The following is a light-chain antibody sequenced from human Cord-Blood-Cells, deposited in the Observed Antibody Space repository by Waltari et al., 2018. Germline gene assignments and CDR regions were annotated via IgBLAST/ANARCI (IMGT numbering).Light chain of an antibody. CDR1: QSVLYSSNNKNY. CDR2: WAS. J-gene: IGKJ4*01. V-gene: IGKV4-1*01. CDR3: QQYYSTPLT. Sequence: DIVMTQSPDSLAVSLGERAPINCKSSQSVLYSSNNKNYLAWYQQKPGQPPKLLIYWASTRESVVPDRFSGSGSGTEFTLTISSLQAEDVAVYYCQQYYSTPLTFGGGTKVEIK.